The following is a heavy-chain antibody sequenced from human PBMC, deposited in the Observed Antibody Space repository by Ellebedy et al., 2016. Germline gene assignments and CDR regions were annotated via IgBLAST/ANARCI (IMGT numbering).Heavy chain of an antibody. Sequence: ASVKVSCKASGYTFTSYGITWVRQAPGQGLEWMGRIIPILGIANYAQKFQGRVPITADKSTSTAYMELSSLRSEDTAVYYCATTGTSWAWFDPWGQGTLVTVSS. CDR3: ATTGTSWAWFDP. CDR2: IIPILGIA. V-gene: IGHV1-69*04. D-gene: IGHD1-1*01. CDR1: GYTFTSYG. J-gene: IGHJ5*02.